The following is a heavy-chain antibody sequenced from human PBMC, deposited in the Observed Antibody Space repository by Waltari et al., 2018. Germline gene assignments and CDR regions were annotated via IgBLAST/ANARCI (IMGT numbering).Heavy chain of an antibody. CDR3: ARDVGDYTPLDAFDI. V-gene: IGHV4-59*01. CDR1: GGSISSYY. Sequence: QVQLQESGPGLVKPSETLSLTCTVSGGSISSYYWSWIRQPPGKGLEWIGYIYYSGSTNYNPSRKSRVTISVDTSKNQFSLKLSSVTAADTAGYYCARDVGDYTPLDAFDIWGQGTMVTVSS. J-gene: IGHJ3*02. D-gene: IGHD4-17*01. CDR2: IYYSGST.